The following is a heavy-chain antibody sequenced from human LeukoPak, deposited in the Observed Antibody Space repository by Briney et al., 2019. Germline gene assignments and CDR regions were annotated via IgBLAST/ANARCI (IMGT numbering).Heavy chain of an antibody. J-gene: IGHJ4*02. CDR1: GGPFNGYY. D-gene: IGHD3-10*01. CDR3: AREGSNTPVTH. Sequence: SETLSLTCTVSGGPFNGYYWSWIRQPAGKGLEWIGRIYSSGTTNYNPSLKSRVTMSVDTSKNQFSLKVTSVTAADTAVYYYAREGSNTPVTHWGQGTLVTVSS. V-gene: IGHV4-4*07. CDR2: IYSSGTT.